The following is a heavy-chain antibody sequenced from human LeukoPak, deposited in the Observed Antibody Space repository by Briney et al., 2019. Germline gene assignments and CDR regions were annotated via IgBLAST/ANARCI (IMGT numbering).Heavy chain of an antibody. CDR1: GFTFDDYA. Sequence: GGSLRLSCAASGFTFDDYAMHWVRQAPGKGLEWVSGISWNSGSIGYADSVKGRFTISRDNAKNSLYLQMNSLRAEDTAVYYCAKDCELRWLQSYYFDYWGQGTLVTVSS. CDR3: AKDCELRWLQSYYFDY. V-gene: IGHV3-9*01. D-gene: IGHD5-24*01. CDR2: ISWNSGSI. J-gene: IGHJ4*02.